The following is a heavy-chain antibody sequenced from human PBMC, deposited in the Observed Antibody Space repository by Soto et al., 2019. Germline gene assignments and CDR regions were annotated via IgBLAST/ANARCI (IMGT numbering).Heavy chain of an antibody. CDR3: AHLVPGPLSFAY. J-gene: IGHJ1*01. CDR2: TYWDDDR. V-gene: IGHV2-5*02. Sequence: QITLKESGPPLVKPTQTLALNCTFSGFSFTTRGGGLAWIRQPPGKALAWLAVTYWDDDRRYRPSLTDRLTITKDISTNQVVLTMTNMDAVDTGTYYCAHLVPGPLSFAYWGQGALVTVSS. CDR1: GFSFTTRGGG. D-gene: IGHD6-19*01.